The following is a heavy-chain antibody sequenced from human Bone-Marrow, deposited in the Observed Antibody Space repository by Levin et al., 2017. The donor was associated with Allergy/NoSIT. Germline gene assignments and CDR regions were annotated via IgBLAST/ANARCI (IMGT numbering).Heavy chain of an antibody. V-gene: IGHV4-4*07. D-gene: IGHD2-15*01. CDR3: ARGVCSGGSCYSTAFDI. J-gene: IGHJ3*02. Sequence: GSLRLSCTVSGGSISSYYWSWIRQPAGKGLEWIGRIYTSGSTNYNPSLKSRVTMSVDTSKNQFSLKLSSVTAADTAVYYCARGVCSGGSCYSTAFDIWGQGTMVTVSS. CDR2: IYTSGST. CDR1: GGSISSYY.